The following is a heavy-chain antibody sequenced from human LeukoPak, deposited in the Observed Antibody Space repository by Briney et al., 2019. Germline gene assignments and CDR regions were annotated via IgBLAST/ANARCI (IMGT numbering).Heavy chain of an antibody. CDR3: AKGYYYDSSGYYYDY. J-gene: IGHJ4*02. CDR2: IYSGGST. Sequence: GGSLRLSCAASGFTVSSNYMSWVRQAPGKGLEWVSVIYSGGSTYYADSVKGRFTIPRDNSKNTLYLQMNSLRAEDTAVYYCAKGYYYDSSGYYYDYWGQGTLVTVSS. D-gene: IGHD3-22*01. V-gene: IGHV3-53*01. CDR1: GFTVSSNY.